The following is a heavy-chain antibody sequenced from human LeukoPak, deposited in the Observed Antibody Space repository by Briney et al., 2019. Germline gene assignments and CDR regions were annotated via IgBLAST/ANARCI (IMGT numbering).Heavy chain of an antibody. Sequence: PGGSLRLSCAASGFTFSSYGMHWVRQAPGKGLEWVAVISYDGSNKYYADSVKGRFTISRGNSKNTLYLQMNSLRAEDTAVYYCAKEGAYCSSTSCSNYGMDVWGQGTTVTVSS. D-gene: IGHD2-2*01. CDR1: GFTFSSYG. V-gene: IGHV3-30*18. J-gene: IGHJ6*02. CDR2: ISYDGSNK. CDR3: AKEGAYCSSTSCSNYGMDV.